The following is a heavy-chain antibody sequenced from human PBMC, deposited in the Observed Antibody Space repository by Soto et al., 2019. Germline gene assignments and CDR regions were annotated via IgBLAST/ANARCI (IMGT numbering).Heavy chain of an antibody. D-gene: IGHD3-3*01. CDR3: ARSIFGVVIPHYYYYYMDV. CDR2: IYYSGST. Sequence: SETLSLTCTVSGGSISSSSYYWGWIRQPPGKGLEWIGSIYYSGSTYYNPSLESRVTISVDTSKNQFSLKLSSVTAADTAVYYCARSIFGVVIPHYYYYYMDVWGKGPTVTVAS. V-gene: IGHV4-39*01. CDR1: GGSISSSSYY. J-gene: IGHJ6*03.